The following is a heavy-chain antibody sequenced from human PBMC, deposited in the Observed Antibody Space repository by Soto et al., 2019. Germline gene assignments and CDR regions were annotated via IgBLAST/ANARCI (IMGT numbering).Heavy chain of an antibody. Sequence: EVQLVESGGGLVQPGGSLRLSCAASGFRLSDYWMHWVRQVPGKGLVWVARISEDGSVTNYADSVQGRFTLSRDNAKNTVFLQMNSARVDDAAVYCCVRDFRGSDYWGQGTLGTVSS. J-gene: IGHJ4*02. CDR3: VRDFRGSDY. D-gene: IGHD2-15*01. CDR1: GFRLSDYW. V-gene: IGHV3-74*01. CDR2: ISEDGSVT.